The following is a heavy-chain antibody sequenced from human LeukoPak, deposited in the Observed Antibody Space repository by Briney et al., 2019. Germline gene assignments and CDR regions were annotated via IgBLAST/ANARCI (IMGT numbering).Heavy chain of an antibody. CDR3: AAVGGYSGVDY. CDR2: IVVGSGNT. V-gene: IGHV1-58*02. CDR1: GFTFTSSA. D-gene: IGHD2-15*01. J-gene: IGHJ4*02. Sequence: SVKVSCKAPGFTFTSSAMQWVRQARGQRREWIGWIVVGSGNTNYAQKFQERVTITRDMSTSTAYMELSSLRSEDTAVYYCAAVGGYSGVDYWGQGTLVTVSS.